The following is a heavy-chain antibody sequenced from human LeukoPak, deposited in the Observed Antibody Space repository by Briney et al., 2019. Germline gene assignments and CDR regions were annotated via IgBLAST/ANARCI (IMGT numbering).Heavy chain of an antibody. CDR1: EFTVSSNY. J-gene: IGHJ6*03. CDR3: ARVKITWDYGDYYYYYYMDV. V-gene: IGHV3-53*01. D-gene: IGHD4-17*01. Sequence: GASLRLSCAASEFTVSSNYMSWVRQDPGKGLEWVSVIYSGGSTYYADSVKGRFAISRDNSKNTLYLQMNSLRAEDTAVYYCARVKITWDYGDYYYYYYMDVWGKGTTVTVSS. CDR2: IYSGGST.